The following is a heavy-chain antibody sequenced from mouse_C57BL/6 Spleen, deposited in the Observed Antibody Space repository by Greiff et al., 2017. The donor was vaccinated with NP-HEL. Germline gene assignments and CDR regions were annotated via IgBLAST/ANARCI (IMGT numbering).Heavy chain of an antibody. V-gene: IGHV1-82*01. Sequence: VKLMESGPELVKPGASVKISCKASGYAFSSSWMNWVKQRPGKGLEWIGRIYPGDGDTNYNGKFKGKATLTADKSSSTAYMQLSSLTSEDSAVYFCAREEGGYYFDYWGQGTTLTVSS. CDR2: IYPGDGDT. J-gene: IGHJ2*01. CDR3: AREEGGYYFDY. D-gene: IGHD1-1*02. CDR1: GYAFSSSW.